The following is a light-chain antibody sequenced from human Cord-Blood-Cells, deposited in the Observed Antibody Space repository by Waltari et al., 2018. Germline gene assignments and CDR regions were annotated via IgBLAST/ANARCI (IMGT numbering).Light chain of an antibody. Sequence: QSALTQPASVSGSPGQSITISCTGTSSDVGSYNLVSWYQQHPGKAPQLMLYEGSNRPSAVSNRFSGSKSGNTASLTVAGLQAEDEADYYCCSYAGSSTYVFGTGTKVTVL. CDR2: EGS. CDR1: SSDVGSYNL. J-gene: IGLJ1*01. CDR3: CSYAGSSTYV. V-gene: IGLV2-23*01.